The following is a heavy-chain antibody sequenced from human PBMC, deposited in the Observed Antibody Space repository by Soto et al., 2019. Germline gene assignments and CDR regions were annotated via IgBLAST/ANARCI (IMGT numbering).Heavy chain of an antibody. CDR1: GVSISSGGYS. Sequence: QLQLQESGSGLVKPSQTLSLTCAVSGVSISSGGYSWGWIRQPPGEGLEWIGYIYNSGSTYYNRPLKSRVTISVDRSKNQFSLKLSSVTAADTAVYSCARVPDYWGQGTLVTVSS. CDR2: IYNSGST. J-gene: IGHJ4*02. CDR3: ARVPDY. V-gene: IGHV4-30-2*01.